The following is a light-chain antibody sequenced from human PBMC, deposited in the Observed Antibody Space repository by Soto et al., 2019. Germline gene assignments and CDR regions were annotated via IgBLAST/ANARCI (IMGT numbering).Light chain of an antibody. CDR3: QYYSSYSPT. V-gene: IGKV1-5*01. CDR2: DAS. CDR1: QSISSW. J-gene: IGKJ3*01. Sequence: DIQMTQSPSTLSASVGDRVTITCRASQSISSWLAWYQQKSGKAPKLLIHDASSLESGVPSRFSGSGSGTEFTLTICSLQPDDFATYYCQYYSSYSPTFCPGTTVDIK.